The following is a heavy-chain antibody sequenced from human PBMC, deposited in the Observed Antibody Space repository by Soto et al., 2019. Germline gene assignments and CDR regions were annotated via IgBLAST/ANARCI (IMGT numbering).Heavy chain of an antibody. D-gene: IGHD2-15*01. J-gene: IGHJ6*04. CDR2: IYPGDSDT. Sequence: GESLKIACTGSGYSFTSYWIGWVRQMPGKGLEWMGIIYPGDSDTRYSPSFQGQVTISADKSISTAYLQWSSLKASDTAMYYCARPLLVAGTPRGDYGTDVWGKGTTVTVSS. V-gene: IGHV5-51*01. CDR3: ARPLLVAGTPRGDYGTDV. CDR1: GYSFTSYW.